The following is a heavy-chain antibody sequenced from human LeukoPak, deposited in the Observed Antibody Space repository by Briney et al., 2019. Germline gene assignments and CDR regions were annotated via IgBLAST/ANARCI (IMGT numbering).Heavy chain of an antibody. Sequence: GGSLRLSCAASGFTFSSYAMHWVRQAPGKGLEWVAVISYDGSNKYYADSVKGRFTISRDNSKNTLYLQMNSLRAEDTAVYYCARAAHSELAPDGEFDYWGQGTLVTVSS. CDR3: ARAAHSELAPDGEFDY. D-gene: IGHD6-13*01. V-gene: IGHV3-30-3*01. CDR1: GFTFSSYA. CDR2: ISYDGSNK. J-gene: IGHJ4*02.